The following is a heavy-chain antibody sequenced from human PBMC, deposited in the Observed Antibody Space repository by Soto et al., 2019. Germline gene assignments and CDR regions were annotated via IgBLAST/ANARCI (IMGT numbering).Heavy chain of an antibody. J-gene: IGHJ4*02. CDR2: RYYSEST. CDR1: GGSITTGGYY. D-gene: IGHD2-15*01. Sequence: PXATLSLTCTVSGGSITTGGYYWSWIRQLPGKGLEWIGHRYYSESTYYNPSLKSRVSISLDTSKNQFSLKLSFVTAADTAMYYCARTKCSGGSCYSWSLDYWGQGTPVTVYS. CDR3: ARTKCSGGSCYSWSLDY. V-gene: IGHV4-31*03.